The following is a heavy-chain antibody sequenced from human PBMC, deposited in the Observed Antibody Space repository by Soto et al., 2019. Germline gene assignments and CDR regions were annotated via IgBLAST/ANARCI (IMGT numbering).Heavy chain of an antibody. CDR1: GYTFTSYG. D-gene: IGHD2-2*01. CDR2: ISAYNGNT. V-gene: IGHV1-18*01. Sequence: ASVKVSCKASGYTFTSYGISWVRQAPGQGLEWMGWISAYNGNTNYAQKLQGRVTMTTDTSTSTAYMELRSLRSDDTAVYYCARVDCSNTSCYGANWFDPWGQGTLVTVSS. CDR3: ARVDCSNTSCYGANWFDP. J-gene: IGHJ5*02.